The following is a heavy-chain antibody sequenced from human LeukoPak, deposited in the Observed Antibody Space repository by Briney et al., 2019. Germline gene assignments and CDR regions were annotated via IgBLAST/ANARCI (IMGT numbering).Heavy chain of an antibody. D-gene: IGHD2-15*01. V-gene: IGHV1-2*02. Sequence: ASVKVSCNASGYTFTGYYMHWVRLAPGQGLEWMGWINPNSGDTNYSQKFQGRVTMTRDTSISTAYMALSGLTSDDTAVYYCASARWSGQSADFDYWGQGTLVTVSS. CDR3: ASARWSGQSADFDY. CDR2: INPNSGDT. J-gene: IGHJ4*02. CDR1: GYTFTGYY.